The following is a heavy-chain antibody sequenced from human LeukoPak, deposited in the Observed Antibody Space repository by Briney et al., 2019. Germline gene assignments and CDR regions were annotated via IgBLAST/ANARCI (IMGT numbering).Heavy chain of an antibody. CDR3: ARVPRIEAGATGDWFDP. V-gene: IGHV4-59*01. CDR1: GGSIRTYY. J-gene: IGHJ5*02. Sequence: SETLSLTCTVSGGSIRTYYWSWIRQPPGKGLEWIGYIYNSGGTNYNPSLKSRVTISIDTSKNQFFLNLRSVTAADTAVYYCARVPRIEAGATGDWFDPWGQGTVVTVSS. CDR2: IYNSGGT. D-gene: IGHD6-13*01.